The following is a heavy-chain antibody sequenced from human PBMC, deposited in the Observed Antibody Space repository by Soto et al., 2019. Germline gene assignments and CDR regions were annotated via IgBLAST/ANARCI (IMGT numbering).Heavy chain of an antibody. Sequence: QVQLVESGGGVVQPGRSLRLSCAASGFTFSSYGMHWVRQAPGKGLEWVAVIWYDGSNKYYADSVKGRFTISRDNSKNTLYLQMNSLRAEDTAVYYCARDYGHQTFDPWGQGTLVTVSS. CDR1: GFTFSSYG. V-gene: IGHV3-33*01. CDR3: ARDYGHQTFDP. J-gene: IGHJ5*02. CDR2: IWYDGSNK. D-gene: IGHD3-10*01.